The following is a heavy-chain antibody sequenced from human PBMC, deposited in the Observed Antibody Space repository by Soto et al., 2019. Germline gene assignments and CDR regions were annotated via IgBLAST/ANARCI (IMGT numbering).Heavy chain of an antibody. Sequence: PGGSLRLSCAASGFTFRAYAMSWVRQAPGKGLEWVSGLVGSGDDIHYAASARGRFTVSRDNSKNMVFLQMNSLRAEDTAVYYCAQLGDFWSGYRNVYYFDYWGQGTLVTVSS. D-gene: IGHD3-3*01. V-gene: IGHV3-23*01. CDR1: GFTFRAYA. CDR3: AQLGDFWSGYRNVYYFDY. CDR2: LVGSGDDI. J-gene: IGHJ4*02.